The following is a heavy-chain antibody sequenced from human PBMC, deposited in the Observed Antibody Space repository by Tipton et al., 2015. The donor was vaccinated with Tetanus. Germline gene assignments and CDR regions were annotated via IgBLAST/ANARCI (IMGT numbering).Heavy chain of an antibody. D-gene: IGHD3-10*01. CDR2: ISGSGGGT. Sequence: SLRLSCAASGFTFSSYAMSWVRQAPGKGLEWVSVISGSGGGTYYADSVKGRFTISRDKSKNTLYLQMHSLRAEDTAVYYCAKDQFAEDDYWGQGTLVTVSS. CDR3: AKDQFAEDDY. J-gene: IGHJ4*02. V-gene: IGHV3-23*01. CDR1: GFTFSSYA.